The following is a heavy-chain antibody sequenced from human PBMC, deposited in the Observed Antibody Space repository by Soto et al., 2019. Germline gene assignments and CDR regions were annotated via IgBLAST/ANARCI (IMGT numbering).Heavy chain of an antibody. Sequence: GGSLRLSCAASGFTFTTYWMSWVRQAPGKGLEWVANIKQYGSEKYYVDSVRGRFTISRDNAKNSLYLQMTSLRAEDTAVYYSARYCNSYEILTGRSDAFDVWGQGTMVTVSS. CDR2: IKQYGSEK. V-gene: IGHV3-7*01. CDR3: ARYCNSYEILTGRSDAFDV. J-gene: IGHJ3*01. D-gene: IGHD3-9*01. CDR1: GFTFTTYW.